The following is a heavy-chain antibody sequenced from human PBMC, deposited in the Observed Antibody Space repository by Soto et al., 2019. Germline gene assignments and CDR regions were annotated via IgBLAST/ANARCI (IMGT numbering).Heavy chain of an antibody. CDR2: IVVGSGNT. Sequence: SVKVSCKTSGYTFTEYDINWVRQARGQRLEWIGWIVVGSGNTNYAQKFQERVTITRDMSTSTAYMELSSLRSEDTAVYYCAAPIAAAGTNDYWGQGTLVTVSS. V-gene: IGHV1-58*02. CDR3: AAPIAAAGTNDY. D-gene: IGHD6-13*01. J-gene: IGHJ4*02. CDR1: GYTFTEYD.